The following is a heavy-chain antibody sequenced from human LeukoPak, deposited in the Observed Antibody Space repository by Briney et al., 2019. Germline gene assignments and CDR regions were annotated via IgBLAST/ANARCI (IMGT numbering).Heavy chain of an antibody. CDR2: IYHSGST. D-gene: IGHD3-3*01. J-gene: IGHJ6*03. CDR3: ARATPGPGGGRDPTVLRFLEWLPTQAPALEDYSYYYMDV. V-gene: IGHV4-30-2*01. Sequence: PSETLSLTCTVSGGSISSGGYYWSWIRQPPGKGLEWIGYIYHSGSTYYNPSLKSRVTISVDRSKNQFSLKLSSVTAADTAVYYCARATPGPGGGRDPTVLRFLEWLPTQAPALEDYSYYYMDVWGKGTTVTVSS. CDR1: GGSISSGGYY.